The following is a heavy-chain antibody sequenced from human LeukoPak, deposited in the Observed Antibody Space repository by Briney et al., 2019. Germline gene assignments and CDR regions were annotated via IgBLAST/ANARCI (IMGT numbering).Heavy chain of an antibody. D-gene: IGHD3-22*01. J-gene: IGHJ4*02. CDR1: GFTFSSSA. CDR3: ATTLHSGYYDLY. V-gene: IGHV3-23*01. CDR2: IGGSGAGT. Sequence: GGSLRLSCAASGFTFSSSAVSWVRQAPGKGLEWVSGIGGSGAGTYYAASVKGRFTISRDNSKNTLYLQMNSLRAEDTAVYYCATTLHSGYYDLYWGQGTLVTASS.